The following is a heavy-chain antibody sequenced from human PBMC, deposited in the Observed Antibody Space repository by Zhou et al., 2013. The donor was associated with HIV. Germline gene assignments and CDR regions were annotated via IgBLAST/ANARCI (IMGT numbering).Heavy chain of an antibody. CDR1: GYTLSSSD. V-gene: IGHV1-8*01. D-gene: IGHD3-16*01. CDR2: MNPETGKS. J-gene: IGHJ6*03. CDR3: ARGSVRGGTADYYYYMDV. Sequence: QVQLVQSGAEVKRPGASVKVSCKASGYTLSSSDMHWVRQATGQGLEWLGWMNPETGKSVYAQKFQDRVTMTRNTSISTAYMELSGLKSEDTAVYYCARGSVRGGTADYYYYMDVWGERDRRSPSP.